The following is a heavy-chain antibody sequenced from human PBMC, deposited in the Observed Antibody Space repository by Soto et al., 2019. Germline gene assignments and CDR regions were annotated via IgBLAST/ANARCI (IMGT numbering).Heavy chain of an antibody. J-gene: IGHJ6*03. CDR1: GGSFSGYY. CDR2: INHSGST. V-gene: IGHV4-34*01. D-gene: IGHD2-15*01. Sequence: SDIVSLTCAVYGGSFSGYYWSWIHQPPGKGLEWIGEINHSGSTNYNPSLKSRVTISVDTSKNQFSLKLSSVTAADTAVYYCATLVVAATSGSYYYYYMDVWGKGTTVTVSS. CDR3: ATLVVAATSGSYYYYYMDV.